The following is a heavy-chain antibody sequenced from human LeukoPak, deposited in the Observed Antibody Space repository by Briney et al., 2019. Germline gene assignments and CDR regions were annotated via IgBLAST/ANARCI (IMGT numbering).Heavy chain of an antibody. CDR2: ISGSGGST. D-gene: IGHD6-19*01. CDR1: GFTFSSYA. J-gene: IGHJ4*02. V-gene: IGHV3-23*01. CDR3: AKWPIAVAGSGGYYFDY. Sequence: GGSLRLSCAASGFTFSSYAMSWVRQAPGKGLEWVSAISGSGGSTYYADSVKGRFTISRDNSKNTLYLQMNSLRAEDTAVYYCAKWPIAVAGSGGYYFDYWGQGTLVTVSS.